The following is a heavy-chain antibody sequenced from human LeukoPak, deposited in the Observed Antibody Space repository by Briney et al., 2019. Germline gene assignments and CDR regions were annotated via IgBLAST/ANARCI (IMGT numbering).Heavy chain of an antibody. CDR3: ARVVGLTGYSSTWYSGYYYYMDV. D-gene: IGHD6-13*01. Sequence: PGGSLRLSCAASGFTFSSYGIHWVRQAPGKGLERVAYIRHDGSNKYYADSVKGRFTISRDNSKSTLYLQMNSLRAEDTAVYYCARVVGLTGYSSTWYSGYYYYMDVWGKGTTVTVSS. CDR2: IRHDGSNK. J-gene: IGHJ6*03. CDR1: GFTFSSYG. V-gene: IGHV3-30*02.